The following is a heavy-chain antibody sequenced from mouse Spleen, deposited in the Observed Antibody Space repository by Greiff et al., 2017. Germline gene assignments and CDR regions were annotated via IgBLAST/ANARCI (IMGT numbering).Heavy chain of an antibody. CDR1: GFAFSSYD. J-gene: IGHJ3*01. D-gene: IGHD2-1*01. Sequence: EVHLVESGGGLVKPGGSLKLSCAASGFAFSSYDMSWVRQTPEKRLEWVAYISSGGGSTYYPDTVKGRFTISRDNAKNTLYLQMSSLKSEDTAMYYCARHDGNSWFAYWGQGTLVTVSA. CDR3: ARHDGNSWFAY. V-gene: IGHV5-12-1*01. CDR2: ISSGGGST.